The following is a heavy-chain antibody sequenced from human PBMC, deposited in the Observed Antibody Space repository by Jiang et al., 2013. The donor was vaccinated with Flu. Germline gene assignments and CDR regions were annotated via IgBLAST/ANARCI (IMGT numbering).Heavy chain of an antibody. CDR2: ISAYNGNT. CDR3: HFSRNDGSNDY. J-gene: IGHJ4*02. V-gene: IGHV1-18*01. Sequence: SYGISWVRQAPGQGLEWMGWISAYNGNTNYAQKLQGRVTMTTDTSTSTAYMELRSLRSDDTAVYYCHFSRNDGSNDYWGQGTLVTVSS. D-gene: IGHD3-3*02. CDR1: SYG.